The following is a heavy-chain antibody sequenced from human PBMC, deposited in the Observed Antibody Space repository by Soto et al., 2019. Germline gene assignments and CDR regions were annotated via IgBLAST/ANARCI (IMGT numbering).Heavy chain of an antibody. Sequence: GASVKVSCKASGYTFTSYDINWVRQATGQGLEWMGWMNPNSGNTGYAQKFQGRVTMTRNTSISTAYMELSSLRSEDTAVYYCASGLDYGDNYYYYGMDAWGQGTTVTVSS. CDR3: ASGLDYGDNYYYYGMDA. V-gene: IGHV1-8*01. CDR1: GYTFTSYD. CDR2: MNPNSGNT. J-gene: IGHJ6*02. D-gene: IGHD4-17*01.